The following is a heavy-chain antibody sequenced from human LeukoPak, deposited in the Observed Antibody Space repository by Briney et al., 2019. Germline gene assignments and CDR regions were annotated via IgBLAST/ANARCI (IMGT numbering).Heavy chain of an antibody. CDR2: ITSSSSYT. CDR3: ARDPYNGAYSEGYYYYYMDV. Sequence: GGSLRLSCAAPGITFSNYNMNWVRQAPGKGLEWISAITSSSSYTFYADSVRGRFTISRDNAQNSLYLQMNSLRVEDTAIYYCARDPYNGAYSEGYYYYYMDVWGKGTTVTVSS. D-gene: IGHD1-1*01. J-gene: IGHJ6*03. CDR1: GITFSNYN. V-gene: IGHV3-21*01.